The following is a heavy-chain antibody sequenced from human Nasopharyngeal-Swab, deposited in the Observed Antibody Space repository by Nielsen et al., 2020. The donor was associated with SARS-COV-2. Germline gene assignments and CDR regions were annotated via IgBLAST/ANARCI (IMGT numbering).Heavy chain of an antibody. J-gene: IGHJ6*02. CDR1: GFTFSSYS. CDR2: ISSSSSYI. Sequence: GESLQISCAASGFTFSSYSMNWVRQAPGKGLEWVSSISSSSSYIYHADSVKGRFTISRDNAKNSLYLQMNSLRAEDTAVYYCASLGATEPTSYYYYGMDVWGQGTTVTVSS. D-gene: IGHD5-12*01. CDR3: ASLGATEPTSYYYYGMDV. V-gene: IGHV3-21*01.